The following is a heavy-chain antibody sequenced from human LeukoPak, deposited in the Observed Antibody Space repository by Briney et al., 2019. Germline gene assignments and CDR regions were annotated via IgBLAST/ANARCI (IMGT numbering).Heavy chain of an antibody. V-gene: IGHV3-21*01. CDR1: GFTFSSYS. CDR3: ARDIPDFDY. CDR2: ISSSSSYI. J-gene: IGHJ4*02. Sequence: PGGPLRLSCAASGFTFSSYSMNWVRQAPGKGLEWVSSISSSSSYIYYVDSVKGRFTISRDNAKNSLYLQMNSLRAEDTAVYYCARDIPDFDYWGQGTLVTVSS.